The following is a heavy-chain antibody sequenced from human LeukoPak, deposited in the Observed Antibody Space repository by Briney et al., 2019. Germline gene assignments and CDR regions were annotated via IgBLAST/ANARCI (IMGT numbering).Heavy chain of an antibody. Sequence: GGSLRLSCAASGFTFSSYSMNWLRQAPAKGREWVSYISISSSAIYYADSVKGRFTISRDNARNSLYLQMNSLSAEDTAVYYCASKLTLDHWGQGNLVTVSS. CDR1: GFTFSSYS. J-gene: IGHJ4*02. CDR2: ISISSSAI. D-gene: IGHD2-15*01. V-gene: IGHV3-48*01. CDR3: ASKLTLDH.